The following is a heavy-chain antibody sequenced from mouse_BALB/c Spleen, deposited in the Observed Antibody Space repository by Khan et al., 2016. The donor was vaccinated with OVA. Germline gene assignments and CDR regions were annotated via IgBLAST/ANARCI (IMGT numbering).Heavy chain of an antibody. CDR1: GYTFSSYW. CDR3: ARGNYCGSSSWFGY. D-gene: IGHD1-1*01. J-gene: IGHJ3*01. CDR2: ILPGSGSN. Sequence: QVQLKQSGAELMKPGASVKISCKATGYTFSSYWIEWVKQRPGHGLEWIGEILPGSGSNNYNEKFKGKATFTADTSSNTAYMQLSSLTSEDSAVYYCARGNYCGSSSWFGYWGQGTLVTVS. V-gene: IGHV1-9*01.